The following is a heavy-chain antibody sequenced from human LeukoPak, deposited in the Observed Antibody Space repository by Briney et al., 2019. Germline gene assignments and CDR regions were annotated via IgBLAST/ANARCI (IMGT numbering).Heavy chain of an antibody. CDR3: ARDDTDIVVVPALRYYGMDV. J-gene: IGHJ6*02. Sequence: GASVTVSCTASGYTFTSYGISWERQAPGQGLEWMGWISAYNGNTNYAQKLQGRVTMTTDTSTSTAYMELRSLRSDDTAVYYCARDDTDIVVVPALRYYGMDVWGQGTTVTVSS. D-gene: IGHD2-2*01. CDR1: GYTFTSYG. V-gene: IGHV1-18*01. CDR2: ISAYNGNT.